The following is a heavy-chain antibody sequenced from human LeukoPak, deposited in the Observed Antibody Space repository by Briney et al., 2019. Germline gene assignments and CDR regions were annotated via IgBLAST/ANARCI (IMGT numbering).Heavy chain of an antibody. CDR2: ISGSGGST. D-gene: IGHD3-3*01. V-gene: IGHV3-23*01. CDR3: AKDAKRNYDFWDRFDY. J-gene: IGHJ4*02. Sequence: GGSLRLSCAASGFTFSTYAMSWVRQAPGKGLEWVSAISGSGGSTYYADSVKGRFTISRDNSKNTLYPQMNSLRAEDTALYYCAKDAKRNYDFWDRFDYWGQGTLVTVSS. CDR1: GFTFSTYA.